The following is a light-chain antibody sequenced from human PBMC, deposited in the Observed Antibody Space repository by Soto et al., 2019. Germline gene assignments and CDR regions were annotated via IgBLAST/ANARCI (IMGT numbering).Light chain of an antibody. Sequence: QSDLTQPASVSGSPGQSITISCTGTSSDVGSYNLVSWYQQHPGKAPKLMIYEVSKRPSGVSNRFSGSKSGNTASLTISGLQAEDEADYYCCSYAGISTFVVFGGGTKLTVL. J-gene: IGLJ2*01. CDR2: EVS. V-gene: IGLV2-23*02. CDR3: CSYAGISTFVV. CDR1: SSDVGSYNL.